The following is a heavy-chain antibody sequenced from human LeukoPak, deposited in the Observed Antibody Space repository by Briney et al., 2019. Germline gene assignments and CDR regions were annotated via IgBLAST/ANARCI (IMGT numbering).Heavy chain of an antibody. D-gene: IGHD1-26*01. V-gene: IGHV3-74*01. CDR3: VREVGSFDD. Sequence: HAGGSLRLSCAASGFTLSMYWMHWVRQVPGKGLVWVSNIDYNGRTTHYADSVRGRFTISRDNAKNTVYLQMNNLRVEDTAVYFCVREVGSFDDWGQGILVTVSP. CDR2: IDYNGRTT. J-gene: IGHJ4*02. CDR1: GFTLSMYW.